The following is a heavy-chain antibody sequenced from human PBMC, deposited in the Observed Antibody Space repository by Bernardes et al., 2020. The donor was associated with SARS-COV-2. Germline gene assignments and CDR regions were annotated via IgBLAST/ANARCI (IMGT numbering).Heavy chain of an antibody. CDR3: ARDYSRFGPGAFDI. J-gene: IGHJ3*02. Sequence: GGSLRLFCVGSGFTFRTYDMNWVRQAPGKGLEWVSSVSSNSRHIYYADSLKGRFTVSRDNAKNSLYLQMNSLKAEDTAVYYCARDYSRFGPGAFDIWGRGTMVTVSS. V-gene: IGHV3-21*06. CDR2: VSSNSRHI. CDR1: GFTFRTYD. D-gene: IGHD6-13*01.